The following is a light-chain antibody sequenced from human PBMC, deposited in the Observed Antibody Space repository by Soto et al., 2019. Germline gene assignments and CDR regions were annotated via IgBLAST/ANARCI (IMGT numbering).Light chain of an antibody. CDR1: HSISSW. J-gene: IGKJ2*01. CDR2: DAS. CDR3: QQYNSYSGT. Sequence: DIQMTQSPSTLSASVGDRVTITCRASHSISSWLAWYQHKPGKAPKLLIYDASSLESGVPSRFSGSGSGTEFTLTIRSLQTDDFANYYCQQYNSYSGTFGQGTKLESK. V-gene: IGKV1-5*01.